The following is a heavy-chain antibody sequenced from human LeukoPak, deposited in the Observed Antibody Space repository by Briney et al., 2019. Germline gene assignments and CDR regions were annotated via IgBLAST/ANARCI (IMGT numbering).Heavy chain of an antibody. Sequence: PPETLSLTCAVYGGSFSGYYWSWIRQPPGKGLEWIGEINHSGSANYNPSLKSRVTISVDTSKNQFSLKLSSVTAADTAVYYCARAAGRYGMDVWGKGTTVTVSS. CDR2: INHSGSA. V-gene: IGHV4-34*01. D-gene: IGHD6-13*01. J-gene: IGHJ6*04. CDR1: GGSFSGYY. CDR3: ARAAGRYGMDV.